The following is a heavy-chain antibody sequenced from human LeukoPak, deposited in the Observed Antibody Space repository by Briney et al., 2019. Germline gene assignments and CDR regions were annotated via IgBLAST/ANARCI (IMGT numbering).Heavy chain of an antibody. Sequence: SETLSLTCTVSGGSISRYYWSWIRQPPGKGLEWIGYIYYSGSTNYNPSLKSRVTISVDTSKNQFSLKLSSVTAADTAVYYCARVGDFISNYYGMDVWGQGTTVTVSS. CDR1: GGSISRYY. J-gene: IGHJ6*02. CDR2: IYYSGST. D-gene: IGHD2-21*01. CDR3: ARVGDFISNYYGMDV. V-gene: IGHV4-59*01.